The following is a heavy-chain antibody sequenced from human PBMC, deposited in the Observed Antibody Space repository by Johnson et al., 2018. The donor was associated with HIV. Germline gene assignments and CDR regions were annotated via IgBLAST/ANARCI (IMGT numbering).Heavy chain of an antibody. D-gene: IGHD6-19*01. CDR1: GFTFDDYA. CDR3: AKSLGALAVADAFDI. Sequence: VQLVESGGGLVQPGRSLRLSCAASGFTFDDYAMHWVRQAPGKGLEWVSGISWDGGSTYYADSVKGRFTISRDNSKNSLYLQMNSLRAEDTALYYCAKSLGALAVADAFDIWGQGTMVTVSS. CDR2: ISWDGGST. J-gene: IGHJ3*02. V-gene: IGHV3-43D*03.